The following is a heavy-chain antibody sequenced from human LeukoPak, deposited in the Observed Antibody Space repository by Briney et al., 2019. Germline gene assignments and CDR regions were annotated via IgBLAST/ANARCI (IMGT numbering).Heavy chain of an antibody. D-gene: IGHD3-3*01. CDR2: ISYDGSNK. J-gene: IGHJ4*02. CDR1: GFTFSSYA. V-gene: IGHV3-30-3*01. CDR3: SRARIHVFRFLEWSPQNY. Sequence: GGSLRLSCAASGFTFSSYAMHWVRQAPGKGLEWVAVISYDGSNKYYADSVKGRFTISRDNSKNTLYLQMNSLRAEDTAVYYWSRARIHVFRFLEWSPQNYWGQGTLVTVSS.